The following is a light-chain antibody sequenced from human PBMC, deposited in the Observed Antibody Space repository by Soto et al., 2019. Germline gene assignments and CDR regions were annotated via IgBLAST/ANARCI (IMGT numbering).Light chain of an antibody. J-gene: IGLJ1*01. CDR1: RSDNGASNS. CDR2: EAT. Sequence: QSVLTQPASVSGSPGQSITISCAGTRSDNGASNSVSWYQHLPGRSPTLIIYEATNRPSGVSERFSGSKAGDTASLTISGLQADDEAEYFCISYKTDDTFVSGSGTKVTLL. CDR3: ISYKTDDTFV. V-gene: IGLV2-14*01.